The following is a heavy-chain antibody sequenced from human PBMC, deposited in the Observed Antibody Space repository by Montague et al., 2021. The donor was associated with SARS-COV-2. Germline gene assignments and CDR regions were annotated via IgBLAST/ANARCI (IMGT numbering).Heavy chain of an antibody. V-gene: IGHV4-34*01. D-gene: IGHD2-15*01. J-gene: IGHJ4*02. CDR2: TDHTGTT. Sequence: SETLSLTCAVYGGSFSGFHWTWIRQSPGEGLEWIGETDHTGTTKYNPSLKSRLTISVDTSKNQFSLSLTSVTAADTAVYYCARRGYCSGLSCYSALAGLSFFFHYWGQGTLVTVS. CDR3: ARRGYCSGLSCYSALAGLSFFFHY. CDR1: GGSFSGFH.